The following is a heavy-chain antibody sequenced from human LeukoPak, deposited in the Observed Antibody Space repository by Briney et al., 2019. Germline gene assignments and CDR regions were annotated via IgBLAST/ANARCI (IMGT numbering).Heavy chain of an antibody. CDR1: GFSFDDYA. CDR2: ISWDSGSI. J-gene: IGHJ4*02. Sequence: GGSLRLSCAASGFSFDDYAMHWVRQATGKGLEWVSGISWDSGSIGYADSVKGRFTISRDNAKNSLYLQMNSLRAEDTALYYCAKGGFGVVMEVDYWGQGTLVTVSS. V-gene: IGHV3-9*01. D-gene: IGHD3-3*01. CDR3: AKGGFGVVMEVDY.